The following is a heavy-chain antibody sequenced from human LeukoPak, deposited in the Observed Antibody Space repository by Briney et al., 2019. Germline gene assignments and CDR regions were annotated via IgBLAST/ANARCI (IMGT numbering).Heavy chain of an antibody. D-gene: IGHD2-15*01. CDR2: INHSGST. CDR1: GGSFSGYY. Sequence: SETLSLTCAVYGGSFSGYYWSWTRQPPGKGLEWIGEINHSGSTNYNPSLKSRVTISVDTSKNQFSLKLSSVTAADTAVYYCARFYSDIWGQGTMVTVSS. CDR3: ARFYSDI. J-gene: IGHJ3*02. V-gene: IGHV4-34*01.